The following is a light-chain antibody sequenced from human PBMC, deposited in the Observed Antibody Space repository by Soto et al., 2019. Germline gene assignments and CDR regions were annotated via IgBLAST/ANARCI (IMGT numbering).Light chain of an antibody. V-gene: IGKV1-5*01. CDR3: QQYNSWWT. J-gene: IGKJ1*01. CDR1: QSISSW. Sequence: DIQMTQSPSTLSASVGDRVTITCRASQSISSWLDWYQQKPGKAPKLLIYDASSLESGVPSRFSGSGSGTEFTLTISSLQPDDFATYYCQQYNSWWTFGQGTKVDIK. CDR2: DAS.